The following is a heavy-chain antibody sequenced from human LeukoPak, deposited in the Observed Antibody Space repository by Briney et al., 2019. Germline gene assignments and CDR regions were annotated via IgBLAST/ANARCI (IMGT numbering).Heavy chain of an antibody. CDR2: ISSSGGST. CDR3: AKATPATAAFES. V-gene: IGHV3-23*01. CDR1: GFTFSMYA. J-gene: IGHJ4*02. D-gene: IGHD6-13*01. Sequence: GGSLRLSCAASGFTFSMYAMSWVRQAPGKGLEWVSTISSSGGSTYYADSVKGRFTTSRDNSKNTLYLQMNSLRAEDTAVYYCAKATPATAAFESWGQGTLLTVSS.